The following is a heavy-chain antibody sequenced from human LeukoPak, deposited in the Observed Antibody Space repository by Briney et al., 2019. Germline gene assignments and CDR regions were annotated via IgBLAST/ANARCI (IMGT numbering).Heavy chain of an antibody. J-gene: IGHJ4*02. CDR1: GYTFTSYG. V-gene: IGHV1-18*01. Sequence: ASVKVSCKASGYTFTSYGISWVRQAPGQGLEWMGWNSAYNGNTNYAQKLQGRVTMTTDTSTSTAYMELRSLRSDDTAVYYCASNKSPYSSGWYGGVNFDYWGQGTLVTVSS. CDR3: ASNKSPYSSGWYGGVNFDY. CDR2: NSAYNGNT. D-gene: IGHD6-19*01.